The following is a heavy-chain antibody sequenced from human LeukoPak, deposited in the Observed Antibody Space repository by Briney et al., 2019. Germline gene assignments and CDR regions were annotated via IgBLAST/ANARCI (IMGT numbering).Heavy chain of an antibody. J-gene: IGHJ4*03. Sequence: QSGGSLRLSCASSGFTFNTYAMSWVRKAPGKGLEWVSTIVGSGDSTYYADSVKGRFTISRDNSKNTLYLQMNSLRAEDTAVYYCARDRSWGSQCYFDYWGQGTLVTVSS. V-gene: IGHV3-23*01. D-gene: IGHD7-27*01. CDR3: ARDRSWGSQCYFDY. CDR1: GFTFNTYA. CDR2: IVGSGDST.